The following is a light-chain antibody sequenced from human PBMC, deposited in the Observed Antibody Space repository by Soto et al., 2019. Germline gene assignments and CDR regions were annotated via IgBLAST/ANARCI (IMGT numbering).Light chain of an antibody. V-gene: IGKV3-20*01. CDR1: QTVTRSY. J-gene: IGKJ5*01. CDR3: QQYSTSPPIT. Sequence: EIVLTQSPGTLSLSPGERATLSCRASQTVTRSYLAWYQQKPGQAPRLLIYGASTRATGIPDRFSGSGFETDFSLTISRLEPEDFAVYFCQQYSTSPPITFGQGTRLEIK. CDR2: GAS.